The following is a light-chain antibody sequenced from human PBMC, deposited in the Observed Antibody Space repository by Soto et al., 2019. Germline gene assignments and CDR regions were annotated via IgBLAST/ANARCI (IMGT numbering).Light chain of an antibody. V-gene: IGLV2-14*01. CDR1: SSDVGGYNY. Sequence: QSALTQPASVSWSPGQSITISCTGTSSDVGGYNYVSWYQHHPGKAPRLMIYEVSNRPSGVSDRFSGSKSGNTASLTISGLLAEDEADYYCSSYTSISTYVFGTGTKVTVL. J-gene: IGLJ1*01. CDR2: EVS. CDR3: SSYTSISTYV.